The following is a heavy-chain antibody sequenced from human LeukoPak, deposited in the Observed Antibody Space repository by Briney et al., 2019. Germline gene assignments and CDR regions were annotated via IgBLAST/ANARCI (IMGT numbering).Heavy chain of an antibody. CDR2: IHPVDSHT. J-gene: IGHJ4*02. CDR1: GYSFTTYW. CDR3: ASSAPAAGTDPNFDY. Sequence: GGSLKTSCKGFGYSFTTYWIGWVPQLPGKGLEWVGIIHPVDSHTIYRPPFQAHVTIPAAKSITTAYLHWSSLTASDTAMYYCASSAPAAGTDPNFDYWGQGTLVTVSS. V-gene: IGHV5-51*01. D-gene: IGHD6-13*01.